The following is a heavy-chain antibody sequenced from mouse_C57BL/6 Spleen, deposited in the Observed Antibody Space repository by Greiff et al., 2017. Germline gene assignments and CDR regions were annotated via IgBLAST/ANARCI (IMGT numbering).Heavy chain of an antibody. CDR2: FYPGSGSI. J-gene: IGHJ2*01. CDR1: GYTFTEYT. D-gene: IGHD2-2*01. V-gene: IGHV1-62-2*01. CDR3: ARHESRGVTTGDYFDY. Sequence: QVQLQQSGAELVKPGASVKLSCKASGYTFTEYTIHWVKQRSGQGLEWIGWFYPGSGSIKYNEKFKDKATLTADKSSSTVYMELSRLTSEDSAVYVCARHESRGVTTGDYFDYWGQGTTLTVSS.